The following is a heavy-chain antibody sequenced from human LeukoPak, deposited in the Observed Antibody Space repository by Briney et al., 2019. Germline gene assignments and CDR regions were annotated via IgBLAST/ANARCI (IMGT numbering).Heavy chain of an antibody. CDR1: GGSISSYY. V-gene: IGHV4-59*12. J-gene: IGHJ5*02. D-gene: IGHD2-2*01. CDR2: IYYSGST. CDR3: ARGDCSSPSCYLSDWFDP. Sequence: TSETLSLTCTVSGGSISSYYWSWIRQPPGKGLEWIGYIYYSGSTNYNPSLKSRVTISVDTSKNQFSLKLSSVTAADTAVYYCARGDCSSPSCYLSDWFDPWGQGTLVTVSS.